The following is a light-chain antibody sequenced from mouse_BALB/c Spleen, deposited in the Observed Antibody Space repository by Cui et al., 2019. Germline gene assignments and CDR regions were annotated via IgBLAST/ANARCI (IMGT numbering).Light chain of an antibody. CDR2: RAS. V-gene: IGKV3-5*01. J-gene: IGKJ1*01. CDR1: ESVDSYGNRY. CDR3: QQSKEYTPWT. Sequence: DIVVTECQASLVVDLWQRSTISCRASESVDSYGNRYMHWDQQQPGQPPKLLMYRASNLESGIRARFSGSGTRTDSNLTITTVEADDVATYYCQQSKEYTPWTFGGGTKLEIK.